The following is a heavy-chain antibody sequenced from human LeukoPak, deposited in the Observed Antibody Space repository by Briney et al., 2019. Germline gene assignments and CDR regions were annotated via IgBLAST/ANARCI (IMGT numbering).Heavy chain of an antibody. V-gene: IGHV4-4*09. CDR3: ARGPAAIHP. D-gene: IGHD2-2*01. J-gene: IGHJ5*02. CDR1: GGSISSYY. CDR2: IYTSGST. Sequence: SETLSLTCTVSGGSISSYYWSWIRQPPGKGLEWIGYIYTSGSTNYNPSLKSRVTISVDTSKNQFFLKLSSVTAADTAVYYCARGPAAIHPWGQGTLVTVSS.